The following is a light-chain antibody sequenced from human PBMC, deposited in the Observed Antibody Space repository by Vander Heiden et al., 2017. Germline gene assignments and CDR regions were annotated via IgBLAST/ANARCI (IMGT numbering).Light chain of an antibody. CDR3: QQYNNWPPYT. V-gene: IGKV3-15*01. CDR2: DAS. Sequence: EIVMTQSPSTLSVSAGERAILSCRASQSVSSNLTWYQQKPGQAPRLLIYDASTRATDIPARFSGSGSGTEFTLTISSLQSEDFAVYYCQQYNNWPPYTFGQGTKLEIK. CDR1: QSVSSN. J-gene: IGKJ2*01.